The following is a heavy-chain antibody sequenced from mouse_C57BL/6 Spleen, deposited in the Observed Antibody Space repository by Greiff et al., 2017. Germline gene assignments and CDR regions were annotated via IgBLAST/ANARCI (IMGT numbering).Heavy chain of an antibody. D-gene: IGHD1-1*01. J-gene: IGHJ4*01. CDR1: GYTFTSYT. CDR2: INPSSGYT. Sequence: QVQLQQPGAELARPGASVKMSCKASGYTFTSYTMHWVKQRPGQGLEWIGYINPSSGYTKYNQKFKDKATLTADKSSSTAYMQLSSLTSEDSAVYYCARNYYGSSYGYYAMDYWGQGTSVTVSS. CDR3: ARNYYGSSYGYYAMDY. V-gene: IGHV1-4*01.